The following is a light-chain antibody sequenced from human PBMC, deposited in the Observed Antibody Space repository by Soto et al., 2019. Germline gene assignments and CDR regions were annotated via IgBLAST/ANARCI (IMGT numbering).Light chain of an antibody. CDR1: QVISTS. CDR3: QQLNT. CDR2: AAS. J-gene: IGKJ3*01. V-gene: IGKV1-9*01. Sequence: GESVTITCRASQVISTSLAWYQVKPGKAPKLLIYAASTLESGVSSRFSGSGSGTDFTLTISSLQPEDFATYYCQQLNTFGPGTKVDIK.